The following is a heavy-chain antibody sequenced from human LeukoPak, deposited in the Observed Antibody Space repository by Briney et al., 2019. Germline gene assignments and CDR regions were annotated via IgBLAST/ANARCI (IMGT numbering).Heavy chain of an antibody. CDR2: IYYSGST. Sequence: SQTLSLTCTVSGGPISSGGYSWSWIRQHPGKGLEWIGYIYYSGSTNYNPSLKSRVTISVDTSKNQFSLKLSSVTAADTAVYYCARVDSSSWRLYYFDYWGQGTLVTVSS. CDR3: ARVDSSSWRLYYFDY. J-gene: IGHJ4*02. D-gene: IGHD6-13*01. V-gene: IGHV4-61*08. CDR1: GGPISSGGYS.